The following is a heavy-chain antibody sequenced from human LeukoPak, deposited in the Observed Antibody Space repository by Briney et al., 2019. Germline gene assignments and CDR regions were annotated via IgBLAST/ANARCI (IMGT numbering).Heavy chain of an antibody. CDR2: INPDSGGT. CDR3: ARESLSGTLVIYFHC. D-gene: IGHD2-21*01. J-gene: IGHJ4*02. Sequence: ASVKVSCKASGYTFTGYYMHWVRQAPGQGVEGMGWINPDSGGTNYAQKFQGRVTMTRDKAISTAYMELSRLRSDDTAMYYCARESLSGTLVIYFHCWGRGTLVTVSS. CDR1: GYTFTGYY. V-gene: IGHV1-2*02.